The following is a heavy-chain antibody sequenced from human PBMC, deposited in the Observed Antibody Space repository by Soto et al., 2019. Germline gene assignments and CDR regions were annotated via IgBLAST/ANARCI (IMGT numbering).Heavy chain of an antibody. J-gene: IGHJ4*02. CDR3: ARQRTSVVTQAYFDV. D-gene: IGHD2-21*02. V-gene: IGHV4-59*08. Sequence: SETLSLTCTVSGDSVGRYYWNWIRQPPGKGLEWIGYVYFTGGTTYNNPSLRSRVSMSIDTSKDQFSLKLKSVTAADTALYFCARQRTSVVTQAYFDVWGPGSLVTVSS. CDR1: GDSVGRYY. CDR2: VYFTGGT.